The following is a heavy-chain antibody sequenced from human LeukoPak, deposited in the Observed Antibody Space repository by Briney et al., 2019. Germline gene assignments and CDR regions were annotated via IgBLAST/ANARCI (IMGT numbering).Heavy chain of an antibody. CDR1: GGSISSYY. CDR3: ARVYGSDAFDI. V-gene: IGHV4-59*01. CDR2: IFYSGST. D-gene: IGHD3-10*01. Sequence: SETLSLTCTVSGGSISSYYWSWIRQPPGKGLEWIGYIFYSGSTNYNPSLKSRVTISVDTSKNQFSLKLSSVTAADTAVYYCARVYGSDAFDIWGQGTMVTVS. J-gene: IGHJ3*02.